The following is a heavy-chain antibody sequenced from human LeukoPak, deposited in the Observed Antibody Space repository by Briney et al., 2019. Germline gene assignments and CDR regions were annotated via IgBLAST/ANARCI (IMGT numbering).Heavy chain of an antibody. J-gene: IGHJ4*02. Sequence: GGSLRLSCAASGFTFDDYGMSWVRQAPGKGLEWVSGINWNGGSTGYADSVKGRFTTSRDNAKNSLYLQMSSLRAEDTALYYCARGQYYYDSSGYMASDYWGQGTLVTVSS. V-gene: IGHV3-20*04. D-gene: IGHD3-22*01. CDR2: INWNGGST. CDR1: GFTFDDYG. CDR3: ARGQYYYDSSGYMASDY.